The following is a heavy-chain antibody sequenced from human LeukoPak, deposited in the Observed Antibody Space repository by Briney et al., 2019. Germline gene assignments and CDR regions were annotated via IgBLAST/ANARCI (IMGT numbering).Heavy chain of an antibody. D-gene: IGHD3-9*01. CDR2: IVPVSGAA. J-gene: IGHJ4*02. CDR1: GGTFSIYA. Sequence: ASVKVPCKTSGGTFSIYAITWVRQAPGQGLEWVGEIVPVSGAADYPQKFQGRVTLTTDASTSTAYMELNSLRSEDTAVYYCARAREKYYDILTGYYTFDYWGQGTRVTVTS. CDR3: ARAREKYYDILTGYYTFDY. V-gene: IGHV1-69*05.